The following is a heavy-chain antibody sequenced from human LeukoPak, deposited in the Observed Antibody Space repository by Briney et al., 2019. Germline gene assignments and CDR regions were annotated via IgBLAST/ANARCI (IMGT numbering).Heavy chain of an antibody. CDR2: ISSSRSYI. CDR1: GFTFSSYS. V-gene: IGHV3-21*01. J-gene: IGHJ5*02. Sequence: GGSLRLSCAASGFTFSSYSMNWVRQAPGKGLDWVSSISSSRSYIYYADSVKGRFTISRDNAKNSLYLQMNSLRAEDTAVYYCARDREYCSGGSCDWFDPWGQGTLVTVSS. D-gene: IGHD2-15*01. CDR3: ARDREYCSGGSCDWFDP.